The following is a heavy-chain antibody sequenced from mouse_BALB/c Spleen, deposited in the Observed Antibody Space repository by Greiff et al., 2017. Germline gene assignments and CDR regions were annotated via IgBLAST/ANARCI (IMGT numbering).Heavy chain of an antibody. D-gene: IGHD2-1*01. Sequence: QVQLQQSGAELARPGASVKLSCKASGYTFTSYWMQWVKQRPGQGLEWIGAIYPGDGDTRYTQKFKGKATLTADKSSSTAYMQLNSLASEDSAVYYCARRDGNSREFDYWGQGTTLTVSS. CDR1: GYTFTSYW. J-gene: IGHJ2*01. CDR3: ARRDGNSREFDY. CDR2: IYPGDGDT. V-gene: IGHV1-87*01.